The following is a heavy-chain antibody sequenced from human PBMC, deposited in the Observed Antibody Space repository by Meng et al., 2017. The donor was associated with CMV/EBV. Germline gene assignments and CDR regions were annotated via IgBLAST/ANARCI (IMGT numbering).Heavy chain of an antibody. CDR1: GFTFSSYD. CDR3: AKVSRESCYYCGMDV. CDR2: LGYDGSIK. Sequence: GESLKISCAASGFTFSSYDMHWVRQAPGKGLEWVAFLGYDGSIKYYAESVKGRYTISRDNSKNTLSLQMNSLRAEDTAVYYCAKVSRESCYYCGMDVWGQGTTVNVSS. D-gene: IGHD2-2*01. V-gene: IGHV3-30*02. J-gene: IGHJ6*02.